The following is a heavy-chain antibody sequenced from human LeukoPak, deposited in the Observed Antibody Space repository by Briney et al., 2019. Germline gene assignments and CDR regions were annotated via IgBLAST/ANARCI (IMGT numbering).Heavy chain of an antibody. D-gene: IGHD2-15*01. Sequence: GESLKISCKGSGYSFTSYWIGWVRQMPGKGLEWMGVIYPGDSDTRYSPSFQGQVTISADKSISTAYLQWSSLKASDTAMYYCATRRHNLYCSGGSCPYYFDYWGQGTLVTVSS. V-gene: IGHV5-51*01. J-gene: IGHJ4*02. CDR1: GYSFTSYW. CDR3: ATRRHNLYCSGGSCPYYFDY. CDR2: IYPGDSDT.